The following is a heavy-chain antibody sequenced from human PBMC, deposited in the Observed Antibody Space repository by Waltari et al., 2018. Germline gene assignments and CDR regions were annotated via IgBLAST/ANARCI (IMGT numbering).Heavy chain of an antibody. Sequence: QVLLQPWGAGLLKPSETLSLSCAVHGGSSFSAYFWNWVRQVPGKGLEWIGEITDRGLTNYNPALKSRATISVDTSRNQFSLTLTSVTAADTALYYCARSAAIVVRGRYFQYWGQGTLVTVSS. V-gene: IGHV4-34*02. J-gene: IGHJ1*01. CDR2: ITDRGLT. CDR3: ARSAAIVVRGRYFQY. CDR1: GGSSFSAYF. D-gene: IGHD3-10*01.